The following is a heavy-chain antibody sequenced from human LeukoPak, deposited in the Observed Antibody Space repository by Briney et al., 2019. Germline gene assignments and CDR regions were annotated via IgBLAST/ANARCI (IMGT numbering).Heavy chain of an antibody. Sequence: SETLSLTCTVSGGSISSSSYYWGWIRQPPGKGLEWIGSIYYSGSTYYNPSLKSRVTISVDTSKNQFSLKLSSVTAADTAVYYCARAMDEYDYWGQGTLVTVSS. CDR3: ARAMDEYDY. J-gene: IGHJ4*02. D-gene: IGHD3/OR15-3a*01. CDR2: IYYSGST. CDR1: GGSISSSSYY. V-gene: IGHV4-39*07.